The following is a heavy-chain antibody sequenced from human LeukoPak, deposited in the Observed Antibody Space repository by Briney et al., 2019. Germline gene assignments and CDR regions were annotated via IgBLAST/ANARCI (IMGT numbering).Heavy chain of an antibody. CDR3: ARDRNWNYFYY. Sequence: ASVKVSCKASGYTFTIYGISWVRPAPGQGLEWMGWISAYNGNTNYAQKLQGRDTMTTDTSTSTAYMELRSLRSDDTAVYYCARDRNWNYFYYWGQGTLVTVSS. V-gene: IGHV1-18*01. J-gene: IGHJ4*02. CDR1: GYTFTIYG. D-gene: IGHD1-20*01. CDR2: ISAYNGNT.